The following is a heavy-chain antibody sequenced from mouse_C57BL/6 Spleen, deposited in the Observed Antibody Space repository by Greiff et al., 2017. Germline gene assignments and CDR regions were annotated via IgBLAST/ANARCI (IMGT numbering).Heavy chain of an antibody. J-gene: IGHJ1*03. V-gene: IGHV1-64*01. D-gene: IGHD1-1*01. CDR3: ASCYYGSSRYWYFDV. CDR1: GYTFTSYW. Sequence: VQLQQPGAELVKPGASVKLSCKASGYTFTSYWMHWVKQRPGQGLEWIGMIHPNSGSTNYNEKFKSKATLTVDKSSSTAYMQLSSLTSEDSAVYYGASCYYGSSRYWYFDVWGTGTTVTVSS. CDR2: IHPNSGST.